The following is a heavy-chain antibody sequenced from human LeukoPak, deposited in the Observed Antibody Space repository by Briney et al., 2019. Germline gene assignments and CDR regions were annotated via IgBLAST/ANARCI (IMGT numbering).Heavy chain of an antibody. D-gene: IGHD3-22*01. Sequence: GGSLRLSCAASGFTFSSYGMHWVRQAPGKGREWVAVIWYDGSNKYYADSVKGRFTISRDNSKNTLYLQMNSLRAEDTAVYYCAKDLDSSGYYYFDYWGQGTLVTVSS. CDR1: GFTFSSYG. CDR3: AKDLDSSGYYYFDY. J-gene: IGHJ4*02. V-gene: IGHV3-33*06. CDR2: IWYDGSNK.